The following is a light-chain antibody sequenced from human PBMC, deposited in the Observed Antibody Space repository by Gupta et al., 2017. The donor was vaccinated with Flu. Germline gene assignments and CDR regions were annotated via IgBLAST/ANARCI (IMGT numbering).Light chain of an antibody. CDR3: QSYDRSNHYV. V-gene: IGLV6-57*01. CDR1: SGSIASNS. Sequence: TVSCTRSSGSIASNSVQWYQQRPGDSPTIVIYENNRRPSGGPGRFSGSIDSSSNAAPLTISGLQTEDEADYYCQSYDRSNHYVFGGGTKVTVL. CDR2: ENN. J-gene: IGLJ1*01.